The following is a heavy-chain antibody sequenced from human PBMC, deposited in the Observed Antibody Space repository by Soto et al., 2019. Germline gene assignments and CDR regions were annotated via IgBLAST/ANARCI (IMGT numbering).Heavy chain of an antibody. J-gene: IGHJ6*02. Sequence: GGSLRLSCATSGFTFSNYRMNWVREAPGKGLEWVASISVIGKDTFYRDSVKGRFTISRDNAESSLVLQMNSLTVDDTAVYHCARVHLVRTSSYYCGMDVWGPGTTVTVSS. CDR3: ARVHLVRTSSYYCGMDV. CDR2: ISVIGKDT. V-gene: IGHV3-21*06. D-gene: IGHD6-6*01. CDR1: GFTFSNYR.